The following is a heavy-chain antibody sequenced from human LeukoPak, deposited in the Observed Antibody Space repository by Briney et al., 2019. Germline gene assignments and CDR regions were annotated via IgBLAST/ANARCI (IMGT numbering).Heavy chain of an antibody. J-gene: IGHJ5*02. CDR3: ARPQPGYSSSSPGLNWFDP. V-gene: IGHV4-39*02. CDR2: IYYSGNT. Sequence: SETLSLTCTVSGGSISSSRYYWGWIRQSPGKGLEWIGSIYYSGNTYYNPSLKSRVTMSVDTSKKSFSLKVSSMTAADTAVYYCARPQPGYSSSSPGLNWFDPWGQGTLVTVSS. CDR1: GGSISSSRYY. D-gene: IGHD6-6*01.